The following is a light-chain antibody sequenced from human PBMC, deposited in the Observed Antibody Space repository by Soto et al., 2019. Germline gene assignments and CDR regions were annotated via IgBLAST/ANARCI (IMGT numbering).Light chain of an antibody. CDR2: GES. CDR3: QEYNNWLST. V-gene: IGKV3-15*01. CDR1: QSGSSN. J-gene: IGKJ4*01. Sequence: EIVMTQSPATLSVSPGERATLSCSASQSGSSNFAWYQQNPGQAPRLLIYGESTRATGIPARFSGSGSGTEFTPTISSLQSNDVAGYYWQEYNNWLSTFGGGTKVEIK.